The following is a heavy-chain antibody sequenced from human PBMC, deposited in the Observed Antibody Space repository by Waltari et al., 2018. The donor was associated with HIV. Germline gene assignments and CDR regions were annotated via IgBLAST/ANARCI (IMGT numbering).Heavy chain of an antibody. Sequence: QVQLVQSGAGVKKPGSSVKVSCKASGGPFSSYAISWVRQAPGQGREWMGGIIPIFSTANYAQKFQGRVTITADESTSTAYMELSSLRSEDTAVYYCARRRVVISSIDYYYYGMDVWGQGTTVTVSS. V-gene: IGHV1-69*01. CDR1: GGPFSSYA. J-gene: IGHJ6*02. CDR2: IIPIFSTA. D-gene: IGHD3-3*01. CDR3: ARRRVVISSIDYYYYGMDV.